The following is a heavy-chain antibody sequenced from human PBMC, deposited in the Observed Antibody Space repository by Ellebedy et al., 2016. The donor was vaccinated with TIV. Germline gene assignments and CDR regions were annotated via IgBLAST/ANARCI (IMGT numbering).Heavy chain of an antibody. V-gene: IGHV3-23*01. Sequence: GESLKISXAASGFTFSSYGMHWVRQAPGKGLEWVSVISGSGGDTYQADSVKGRFTISRDNSKNTLYLQMNSLRAEDTAIYYCAKSRGNLYYDPSGYYYPDYWGQGTLVTVSS. CDR3: AKSRGNLYYDPSGYYYPDY. J-gene: IGHJ4*02. CDR1: GFTFSSYG. CDR2: ISGSGGDT. D-gene: IGHD3-22*01.